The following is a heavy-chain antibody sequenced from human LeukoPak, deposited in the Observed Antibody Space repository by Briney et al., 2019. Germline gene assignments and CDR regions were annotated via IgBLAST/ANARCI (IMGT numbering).Heavy chain of an antibody. V-gene: IGHV3-48*03. Sequence: PGGSLRLSCAASGFTFSSYEMNWVRQAPGKGLEWVSYISSSGSTIYCADSVKGRFTISRDNAKNSLYLQMNSLRAEDTAVYYCARDYYGSGSYYYYYYGMDVWGQGTTVTVSS. D-gene: IGHD3-10*01. J-gene: IGHJ6*02. CDR1: GFTFSSYE. CDR3: ARDYYGSGSYYYYYYGMDV. CDR2: ISSSGSTI.